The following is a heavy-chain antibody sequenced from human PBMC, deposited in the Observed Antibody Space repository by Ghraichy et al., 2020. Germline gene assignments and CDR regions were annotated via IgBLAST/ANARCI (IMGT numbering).Heavy chain of an antibody. Sequence: SETLSLTCAVYGGSFSGYYWSWIRQPPGKGLEWIGEINHSGSTNYNPSLKSRVTISVDTSKNQFSLKLSSVTAADTAVYYCASAENWTDIDYWGQGTLVTVSS. CDR3: ASAENWTDIDY. V-gene: IGHV4-34*01. J-gene: IGHJ4*02. D-gene: IGHD1-1*01. CDR1: GGSFSGYY. CDR2: INHSGST.